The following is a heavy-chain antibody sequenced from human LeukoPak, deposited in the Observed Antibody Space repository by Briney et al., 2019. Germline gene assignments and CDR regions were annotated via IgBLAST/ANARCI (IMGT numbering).Heavy chain of an antibody. D-gene: IGHD3-3*01. CDR3: ARESYDFWSGYLGLDDAFDI. J-gene: IGHJ3*02. V-gene: IGHV3-48*01. Sequence: GGSLRLSCAASGFTFSSYSMNWVRQAPGKGLEWVSYISSSSTIYYADSVKGRFTISRDNAKNSLYLQMNSLRAEDTAVYYCARESYDFWSGYLGLDDAFDIWGQGTMVTVSS. CDR1: GFTFSSYS. CDR2: ISSSSTI.